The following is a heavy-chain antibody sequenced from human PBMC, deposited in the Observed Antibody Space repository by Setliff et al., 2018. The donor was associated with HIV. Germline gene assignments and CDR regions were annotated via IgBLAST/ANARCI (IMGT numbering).Heavy chain of an antibody. Sequence: GASVKVSCKASGFTFTSYYMHWVRQAPGQGFEWMGWISPYNGNTNYAQRFQGRLTMTTDTSTITAYMELRSLRSDDTAVYYCARVRERIGVTGTDDAFDIWGQGTAVTVSS. V-gene: IGHV1-18*04. CDR3: ARVRERIGVTGTDDAFDI. D-gene: IGHD3-3*01. J-gene: IGHJ3*02. CDR1: GFTFTSYY. CDR2: ISPYNGNT.